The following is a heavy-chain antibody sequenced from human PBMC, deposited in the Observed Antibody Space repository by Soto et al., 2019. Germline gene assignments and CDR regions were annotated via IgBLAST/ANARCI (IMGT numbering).Heavy chain of an antibody. CDR2: ISAYNGNT. CDR3: ARVGEYNWNYGHY. D-gene: IGHD1-7*01. Sequence: QIQLVQSGAEVKKPGASVKVSCKASGYTFTSYGISWVRQAPGQGLEWMGWISAYNGNTNYAQKLPGRVTRTTATSTSTAYMEVSSLSTDDMDVYYFARVGEYNWNYGHYWGRGTLVTVSS. J-gene: IGHJ4*02. CDR1: GYTFTSYG. V-gene: IGHV1-18*03.